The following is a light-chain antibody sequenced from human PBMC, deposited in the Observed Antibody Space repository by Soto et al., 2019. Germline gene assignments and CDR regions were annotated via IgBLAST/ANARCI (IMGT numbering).Light chain of an antibody. J-gene: IGKJ2*01. CDR1: QSVLYSSNNNNY. V-gene: IGKV4-1*01. Sequence: DIVMTQSPDSLAVSLGERATINCKSSQSVLYSSNNNNYLAWYQHKPGQPPKLPIYWASTRESGVPDRFSGSGSGTDFTLTVSSLQAEDVAVYYCQQYYSNPLTFGQGTKLEIK. CDR3: QQYYSNPLT. CDR2: WAS.